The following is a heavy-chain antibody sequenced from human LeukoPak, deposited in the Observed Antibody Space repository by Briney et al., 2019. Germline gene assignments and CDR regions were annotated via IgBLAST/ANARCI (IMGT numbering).Heavy chain of an antibody. CDR3: AKGRKYFDWLSHFDY. V-gene: IGHV3-30*18. CDR2: ISYDGSNK. J-gene: IGHJ4*02. CDR1: GFTFSSYG. D-gene: IGHD3-9*01. Sequence: SGGSLRLSCAASGFTFSSYGMHWVRQAPGKGLKWVAVISYDGSNKYYADSVKGRFTISRDNSKNTLFLQMNSLRAEDTAVYYCAKGRKYFDWLSHFDYWGQGTLVTVSS.